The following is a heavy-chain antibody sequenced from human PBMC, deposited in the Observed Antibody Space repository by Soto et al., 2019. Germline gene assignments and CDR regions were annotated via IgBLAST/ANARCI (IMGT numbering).Heavy chain of an antibody. CDR3: AITAESSRENYYYGMDV. CDR2: ISYDGSNK. V-gene: IGHV3-30-3*01. CDR1: GFTFSSYA. J-gene: IGHJ6*02. Sequence: QVQLVESGGGVAQPGRSLRLSCAASGFTFSSYAMHWVRQAPGKGLEWVAVISYDGSNKYYADSVKGRFTISRDNSKNTLYLQMNSLRAEDTAVYYCAITAESSRENYYYGMDVWGQGTTVTVSS. D-gene: IGHD6-13*01.